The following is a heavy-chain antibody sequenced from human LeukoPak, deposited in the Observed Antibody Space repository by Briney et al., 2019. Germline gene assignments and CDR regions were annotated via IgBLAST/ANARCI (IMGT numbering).Heavy chain of an antibody. Sequence: ASVKVSCKASGYTFTDYHMHWVRQATGQGLEWMGWINPNSGGTNYAQKFQGRVTMTRDTSISTAYIELNRLGSDDTAVYYCARGYCTGTSCSGAWFDPWGQGTLVTVSS. V-gene: IGHV1-2*02. CDR2: INPNSGGT. CDR1: GYTFTDYH. CDR3: ARGYCTGTSCSGAWFDP. D-gene: IGHD2-15*01. J-gene: IGHJ5*02.